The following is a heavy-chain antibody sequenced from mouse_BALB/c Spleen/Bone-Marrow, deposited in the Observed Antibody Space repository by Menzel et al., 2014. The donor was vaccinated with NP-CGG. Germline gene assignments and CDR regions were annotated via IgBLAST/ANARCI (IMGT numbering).Heavy chain of an antibody. Sequence: DLVKPGASVKLSCKASGYTFTSYWINWIKQRPGQGLEWIGRIAPGSGSTYYNEMLKGKAILTVDTSSSTAYIQLSSLSSGDSAVYFCAYYRYDVNYWGQGTTLTVSS. CDR3: AYYRYDVNY. J-gene: IGHJ2*01. V-gene: IGHV1S41*01. D-gene: IGHD2-14*01. CDR2: IAPGSGST. CDR1: GYTFTSYW.